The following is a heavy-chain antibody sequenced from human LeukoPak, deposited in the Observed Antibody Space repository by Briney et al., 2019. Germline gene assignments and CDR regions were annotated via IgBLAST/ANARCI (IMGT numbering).Heavy chain of an antibody. V-gene: IGHV3-9*01. Sequence: GRSLRLSCAGSGFIFNNYAMHWVRQPPGKGLEGVSCISGNSGSIDYAGSVKGRFTISRDNAKNSLYLQMNSLRGEDTAVYYCATNKGGNPAYWGQGHLVTVSS. CDR2: ISGNSGSI. D-gene: IGHD1-14*01. CDR3: ATNKGGNPAY. J-gene: IGHJ4*02. CDR1: GFIFNNYA.